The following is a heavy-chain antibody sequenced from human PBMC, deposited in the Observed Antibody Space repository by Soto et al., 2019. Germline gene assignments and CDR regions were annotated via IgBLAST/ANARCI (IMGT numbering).Heavy chain of an antibody. D-gene: IGHD1-26*01. CDR1: GDSISSVDHY. CDR3: ARLSWETENNWFDP. V-gene: IGHV4-30-4*01. CDR2: IYHSGST. Sequence: SETLSLTCTVYGDSISSVDHYWSWIRQPQGKGLEWMGYIYHSGSTHYNPSLNSRLTISIDTSTNRFSLNLTSVTAADTAVYFCARLSWETENNWFDPWGQGALVTVSS. J-gene: IGHJ5*02.